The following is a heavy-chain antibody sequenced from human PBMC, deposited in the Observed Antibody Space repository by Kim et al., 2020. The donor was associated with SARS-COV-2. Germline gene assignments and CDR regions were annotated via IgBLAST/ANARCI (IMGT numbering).Heavy chain of an antibody. CDR1: GYTFISYG. Sequence: ASVKVSCKVSGYTFISYGISWVRQAPGKGLEWMGWISAYNGNTKYAQKLQGRVTMTTDTSTSTAYMELRSLRSDDTAVYCFARVRGIAAAVTGGHDAFDIWGEWKMVTVTS. J-gene: IGHJ3*02. CDR3: ARVRGIAAAVTGGHDAFDI. CDR2: ISAYNGNT. D-gene: IGHD6-13*01. V-gene: IGHV1-18*04.